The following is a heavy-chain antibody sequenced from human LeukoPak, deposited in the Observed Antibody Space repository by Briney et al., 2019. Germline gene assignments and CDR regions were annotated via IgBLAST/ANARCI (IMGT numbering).Heavy chain of an antibody. CDR2: IYHSGST. Sequence: SETLSLTCTVSGGSISSYYWSWIRQPPGKGLEWIGYIYHSGSTYYNPSLKSRVTISVDRSKNQFSLKLSSVTAADTAVYYCARGPIAAAGTSDYYYYYMDVWGKGTTVTVSS. CDR3: ARGPIAAAGTSDYYYYYMDV. D-gene: IGHD6-13*01. V-gene: IGHV4-59*12. CDR1: GGSISSYY. J-gene: IGHJ6*03.